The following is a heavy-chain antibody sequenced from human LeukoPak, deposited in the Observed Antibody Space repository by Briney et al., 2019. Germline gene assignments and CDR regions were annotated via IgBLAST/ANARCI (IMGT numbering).Heavy chain of an antibody. Sequence: PGGSLRLSCSASGFTFSSYSMNWVRQAPGKGLEWVSSISSSSSYIYYADSVKGRFTISRDNAKNSLYLQMNSLRAEDTAVYYCARVRLGIAAAGAMDYWGQGTLATVSS. V-gene: IGHV3-21*01. J-gene: IGHJ4*02. D-gene: IGHD6-13*01. CDR1: GFTFSSYS. CDR3: ARVRLGIAAAGAMDY. CDR2: ISSSSSYI.